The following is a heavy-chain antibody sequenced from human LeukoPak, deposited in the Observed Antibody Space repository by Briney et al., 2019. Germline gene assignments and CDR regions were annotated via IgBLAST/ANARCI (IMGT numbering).Heavy chain of an antibody. CDR2: IRSKAYGGTT. J-gene: IGHJ1*01. V-gene: IGHV3-49*04. Sequence: GGSLSLSCTVSGLTLGDYAMSWVRQAPGKGLEWVGFIRSKAYGGTTEYAASVNGRFTISRDDSKSIAYLQMNSLKAEDTAVLYRTILQEDCTDSSGYLYFHQWGQGTLVTVSS. CDR1: GLTLGDYA. D-gene: IGHD3-22*01. CDR3: TILQEDCTDSSGYLYFHQ.